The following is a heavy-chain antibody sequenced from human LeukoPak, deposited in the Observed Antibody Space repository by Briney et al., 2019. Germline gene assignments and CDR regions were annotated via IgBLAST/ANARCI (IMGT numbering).Heavy chain of an antibody. D-gene: IGHD3-3*01. CDR1: GFTFSSYE. CDR3: ARERLGDDIYFDL. J-gene: IGHJ2*01. Sequence: GGSLRLSCAASGFTFSSYEMNWVRQAPGKGLEWVSYISSSGSTIYYADSVKGRFTISRDNAKNSLYLQMNSLRAEDTAVYFCARERLGDDIYFDLWGRGTLVTVSS. V-gene: IGHV3-48*03. CDR2: ISSSGSTI.